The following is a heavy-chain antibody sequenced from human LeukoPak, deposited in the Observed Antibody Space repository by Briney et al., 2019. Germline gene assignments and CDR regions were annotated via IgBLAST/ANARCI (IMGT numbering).Heavy chain of an antibody. V-gene: IGHV4-30-4*07. CDR3: ARARGYSYGFRYYFDY. Sequence: PSETLSLTCAVSGASISSSGYSWWWVRQPPGKGLEWIGYVYYSGTTYYNPSLNSRLTISADTSKNQFSLKLSSVTAADTAVYYCARARGYSYGFRYYFDYWGQGTLVTVSS. CDR1: GASISSSGYS. D-gene: IGHD5-18*01. CDR2: VYYSGTT. J-gene: IGHJ4*02.